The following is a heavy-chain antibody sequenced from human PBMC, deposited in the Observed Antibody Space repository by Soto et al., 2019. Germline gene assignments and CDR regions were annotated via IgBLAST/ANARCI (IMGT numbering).Heavy chain of an antibody. CDR3: AKGAQYSSSWYRSFYFDY. Sequence: PGGSLRLSCAASGFTFSSYGMHWVRQAPGKGLEWVAVISYDGSDKYYADSVKGRFTISRDNSKNTLYLQMNSLTAEDTAVYYCAKGAQYSSSWYRSFYFDYWGQGTLVTVSS. D-gene: IGHD6-13*01. V-gene: IGHV3-30*18. CDR2: ISYDGSDK. J-gene: IGHJ4*02. CDR1: GFTFSSYG.